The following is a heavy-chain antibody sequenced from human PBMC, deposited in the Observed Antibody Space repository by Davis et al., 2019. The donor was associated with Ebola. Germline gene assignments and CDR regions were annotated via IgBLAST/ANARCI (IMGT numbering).Heavy chain of an antibody. J-gene: IGHJ4*02. D-gene: IGHD3-22*01. CDR2: NSAYNGNT. Sequence: ASVKVSCKASGYTFTSYGISWVRQAPGQGLEWMGWNSAYNGNTNYAQKLQGRVTMTTDTSTSTAYMELRSLRSDDTAVYYCARDRDTLYYYDSSGYYFDYWGQGTLVTVSS. V-gene: IGHV1-18*01. CDR3: ARDRDTLYYYDSSGYYFDY. CDR1: GYTFTSYG.